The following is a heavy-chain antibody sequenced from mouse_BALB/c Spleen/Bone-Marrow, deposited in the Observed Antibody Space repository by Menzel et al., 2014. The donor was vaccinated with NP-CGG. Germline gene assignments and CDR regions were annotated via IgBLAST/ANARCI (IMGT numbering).Heavy chain of an antibody. J-gene: IGHJ2*01. CDR2: ISSGGNYT. Sequence: EVNVVESGGGLVKPGGSLKLSCAASGFTFSSYAMSWVRQTPEKRLEWVATISSGGNYTYYPDSVKGRFTISRDNAKNTLYLQVSSLRSEDTAMYYCASTGYFFDYWGQGTTLTVSS. V-gene: IGHV5-9-1*01. CDR1: GFTFSSYA. CDR3: ASTGYFFDY. D-gene: IGHD4-1*01.